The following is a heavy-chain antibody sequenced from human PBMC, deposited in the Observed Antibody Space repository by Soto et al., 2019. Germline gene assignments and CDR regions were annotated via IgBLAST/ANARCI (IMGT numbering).Heavy chain of an antibody. CDR2: ISNGGATV. CDR3: ARCFLGAGDAFDI. Sequence: QVQLVESGGGLVKPGGSLRLSCAASGFTFSDYYMVWVRQAPGKGLEWISYISNGGATVYYADSVKGRFTISRDNGKNSMFLQMNSLTADDTAVYYCARCFLGAGDAFDIWGRGTTVTVSS. CDR1: GFTFSDYY. V-gene: IGHV3-11*01. J-gene: IGHJ3*02.